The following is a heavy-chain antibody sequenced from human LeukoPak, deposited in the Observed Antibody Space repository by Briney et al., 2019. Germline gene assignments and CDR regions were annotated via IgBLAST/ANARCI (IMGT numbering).Heavy chain of an antibody. CDR3: ARQYLRESSWFHKGESDNWFDP. J-gene: IGHJ5*02. D-gene: IGHD6-13*01. CDR1: GGSISSSSYY. V-gene: IGHV4-39*01. CDR2: IYYSGRT. Sequence: SETLSLTCTVSGGSISSSSYYWGWIRQPRGKGLEWIGSIYYSGRTYYNPSLKSRVTISVDTSKNQFSLKLSSVTAADTAVYYCARQYLRESSWFHKGESDNWFDPWGQGTLVTVSS.